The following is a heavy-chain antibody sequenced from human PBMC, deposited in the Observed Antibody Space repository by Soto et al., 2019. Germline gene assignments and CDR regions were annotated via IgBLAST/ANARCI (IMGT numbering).Heavy chain of an antibody. CDR1: GFTVRANN. D-gene: IGHD5-12*01. CDR2: IYRGGTT. J-gene: IGHJ4*02. CDR3: HGYGY. Sequence: EVQLVESGGGLIQPGGSLRLSCAVSGFTVRANNMSWVRQAPGKGLEWVSVIYRGGTTYYTDSVKCRFIISRDISKNTLYLPVNILRAEDTAVYYGHGYGYWGQGTLVTVSS. V-gene: IGHV3-53*01.